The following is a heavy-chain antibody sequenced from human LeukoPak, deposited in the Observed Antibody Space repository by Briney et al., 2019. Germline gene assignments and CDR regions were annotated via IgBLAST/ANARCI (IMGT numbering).Heavy chain of an antibody. V-gene: IGHV3-21*01. CDR3: ARDAVLIGLDY. CDR1: GFTFSSYS. CDR2: ISSSSSYI. Sequence: GGALRLSCAASGFTFSSYSMNWVRQAPGKGLEWVSSISSSSSYIYYADSVKGRFTISRDNAKNSLYLQMNSLRAEDTAVYYCARDAVLIGLDYWGQGTLVTVSS. J-gene: IGHJ4*02.